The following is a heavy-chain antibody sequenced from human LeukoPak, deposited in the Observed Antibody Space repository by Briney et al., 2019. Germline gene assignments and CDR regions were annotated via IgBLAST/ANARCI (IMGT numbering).Heavy chain of an antibody. V-gene: IGHV3-21*01. J-gene: IGHJ4*02. Sequence: GGSLRLSCAASGFTFSSYSMNRVRQAPGKGLEWVSSISSSSSYIYYADSVKGRFAISRDNAKNSLYLQMNSLRAEDTGVYYCARDLNSGSCIWGQGTLVTVSS. D-gene: IGHD1-26*01. CDR3: ARDLNSGSCI. CDR2: ISSSSSYI. CDR1: GFTFSSYS.